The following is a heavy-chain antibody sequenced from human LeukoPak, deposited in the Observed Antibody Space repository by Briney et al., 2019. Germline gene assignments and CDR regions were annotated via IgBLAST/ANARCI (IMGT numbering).Heavy chain of an antibody. CDR2: IYYSGTT. V-gene: IGHV4-59*01. D-gene: IGHD3-10*01. CDR1: GGSISGYY. CDR3: ARCGDGLPCDFDY. J-gene: IGHJ4*02. Sequence: PSETLSLTCTVSGGSISGYYWSWIRQPPGKGLESIGYIYYSGTTNYNPSLKSRVTISVDTSMNQFSLKLSSVTAADTAVYYCARCGDGLPCDFDYWGQGTLVTVSS.